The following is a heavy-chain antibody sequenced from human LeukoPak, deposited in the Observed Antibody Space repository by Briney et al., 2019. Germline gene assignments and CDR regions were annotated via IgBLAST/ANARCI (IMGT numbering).Heavy chain of an antibody. Sequence: ASVKVSCKASGYTFTSYGISWVRQAPGQGLEWTGWISAYNGNTNYAQKLQGRVTMTTDTSTSTAYMELRSLRSDDTAVYYCARSPDIVVVPAAHFDYWGQGTLVTVSS. CDR1: GYTFTSYG. D-gene: IGHD2-2*01. V-gene: IGHV1-18*01. CDR3: ARSPDIVVVPAAHFDY. CDR2: ISAYNGNT. J-gene: IGHJ4*02.